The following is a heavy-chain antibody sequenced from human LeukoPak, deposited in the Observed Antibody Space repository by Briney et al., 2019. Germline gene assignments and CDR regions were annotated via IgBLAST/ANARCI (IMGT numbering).Heavy chain of an antibody. Sequence: ASVTVSCTASGYTFTGYYIHWVRQAPGQGLEWMGWIVPNTGGTNYAQKFQGRVTMTRDTTISTAYMELTNLGSDDTAVYFCARSLIIPTAVTNWLDPWGPGTLVTVSS. V-gene: IGHV1-2*02. CDR3: ARSLIIPTAVTNWLDP. CDR1: GYTFTGYY. D-gene: IGHD2-2*01. J-gene: IGHJ5*02. CDR2: IVPNTGGT.